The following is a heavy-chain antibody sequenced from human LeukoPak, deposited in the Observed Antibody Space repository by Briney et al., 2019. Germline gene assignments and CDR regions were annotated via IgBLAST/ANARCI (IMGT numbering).Heavy chain of an antibody. CDR2: IYSGGST. V-gene: IGHV3-66*01. CDR3: AREYSSGWFFDY. Sequence: GGSLRLSCATSGFIFSRYWMSWVRQAPGKGLEWVSVIYSGGSTYYADSVKGRFTISRDNSKNTLYLQMNSLRAEDTAVYYCAREYSSGWFFDYWGQGTLVTVSS. D-gene: IGHD6-19*01. J-gene: IGHJ4*02. CDR1: GFIFSRYW.